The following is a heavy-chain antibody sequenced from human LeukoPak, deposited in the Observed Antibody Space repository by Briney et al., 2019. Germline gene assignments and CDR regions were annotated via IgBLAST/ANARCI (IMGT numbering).Heavy chain of an antibody. CDR3: ARSSYCGGDCPDY. CDR2: ISAYNGNT. J-gene: IGHJ4*02. CDR1: GYTFTSYG. V-gene: IGHV1-18*01. D-gene: IGHD2-21*02. Sequence: ATVTVSCKASGYTFTSYGISWVRQAPGRGLEWMGWISAYNGNTNYAQKLQGRVTMTTDTSTSTAYMELRSLRSDDTAVYYCARSSYCGGDCPDYWGQGTLVTVSS.